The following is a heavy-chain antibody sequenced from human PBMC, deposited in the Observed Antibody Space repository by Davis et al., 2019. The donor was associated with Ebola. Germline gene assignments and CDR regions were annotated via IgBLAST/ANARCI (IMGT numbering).Heavy chain of an antibody. CDR3: ARGNYGWFDP. V-gene: IGHV1-46*01. CDR1: GYTFTSFY. D-gene: IGHD5-24*01. Sequence: ASVKVSCKASGYTFTSFYIHWVRQAPGQGLEWMGIINPSGGSTTSAHKFQGRVTMTRNTSMGTAYMQLSNLQYEDTAVYYCARGNYGWFDPWGQGTLVTVSS. CDR2: INPSGGST. J-gene: IGHJ5*02.